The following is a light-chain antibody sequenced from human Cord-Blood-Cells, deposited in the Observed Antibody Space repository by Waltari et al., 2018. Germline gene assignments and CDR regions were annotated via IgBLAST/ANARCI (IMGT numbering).Light chain of an antibody. CDR3: QQYYSTPWT. CDR2: LAS. Sequence: DIVMTQSPDSLAVSLGERATINCKSSQSVLYSSNNKNYLAWYQQKTGQPPKLLIYLASTRESGVPDRFSGSGSGTDFTLTISSLQAEDVAVYYCQQYYSTPWTFGQGTKVEIK. J-gene: IGKJ1*01. V-gene: IGKV4-1*01. CDR1: QSVLYSSNNKNY.